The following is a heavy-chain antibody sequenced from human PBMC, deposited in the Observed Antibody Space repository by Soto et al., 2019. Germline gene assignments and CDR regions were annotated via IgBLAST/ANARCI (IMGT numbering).Heavy chain of an antibody. CDR2: ITGSSSYI. D-gene: IGHD1-7*01. J-gene: IGHJ5*02. CDR1: GFTFSDYS. V-gene: IGHV3-21*01. CDR3: ARDRKYNWNYDWFEP. Sequence: EVQLVESGGGLVKPGGSLRLSCEASGFTFSDYSMNWVRQAPGKGLEWVSSITGSSSYIYYADSVKGRFTISRDNAKNSLYLQMNSLRAEDTAVYYCARDRKYNWNYDWFEPWGQGTLVTVSS.